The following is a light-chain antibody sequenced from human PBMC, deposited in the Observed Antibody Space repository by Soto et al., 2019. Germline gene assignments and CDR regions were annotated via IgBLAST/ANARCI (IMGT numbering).Light chain of an antibody. CDR2: DVN. Sequence: QSALTQPASVSGSPGQSITLSCTGTSSDIGGYDYVSWYQRHPGKAPKLIIYDVNNRPSGVSNRCSGSKSGNTASLTISGLQAADEADYYCTSYASGSSHVVFGGGTKLTVL. CDR3: TSYASGSSHVV. V-gene: IGLV2-14*01. J-gene: IGLJ2*01. CDR1: SSDIGGYDY.